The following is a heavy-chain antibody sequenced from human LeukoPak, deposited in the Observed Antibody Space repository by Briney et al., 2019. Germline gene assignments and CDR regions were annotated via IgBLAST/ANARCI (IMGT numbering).Heavy chain of an antibody. D-gene: IGHD6-6*01. J-gene: IGHJ4*02. CDR2: IWYDGSNK. CDR3: AKDEGVGSWGNTWGLVY. Sequence: GRSLRLSCEGSGFNFSSYGMNWVRQAPGKGLEWVAVIWYDGSNKYYGDSVKGRFTISRDNSKNTLYLQMNSLRDEDTAVYYCAKDEGVGSWGNTWGLVYWALGTLVTVSS. V-gene: IGHV3-33*03. CDR1: GFNFSSYG.